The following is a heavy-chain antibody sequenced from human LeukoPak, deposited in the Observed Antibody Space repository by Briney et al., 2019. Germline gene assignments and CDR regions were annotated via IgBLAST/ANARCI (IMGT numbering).Heavy chain of an antibody. Sequence: GSLRLSCEASGFTFNNYGMHWVRQAPGKGLEWVAIISYDGSNTYYADSVKGRFTISRDNSKNTLYLQMNSLRAEDTAVYYCAYENYYGSGSYADHWGQGTLVTVSS. CDR3: AYENYYGSGSYADH. CDR1: GFTFNNYG. J-gene: IGHJ4*02. V-gene: IGHV3-30*18. CDR2: ISYDGSNT. D-gene: IGHD3-10*01.